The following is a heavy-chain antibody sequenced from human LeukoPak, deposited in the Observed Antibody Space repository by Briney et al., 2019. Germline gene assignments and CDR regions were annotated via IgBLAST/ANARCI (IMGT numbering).Heavy chain of an antibody. J-gene: IGHJ4*02. CDR3: AAPPRDGYNYQCY. Sequence: SGGSLRLSCAASGFTFGNYAMGWVRQAPGKGLEWVTAISDTGGSTYYADSVQGRFTISRDNSKNTLYLQMNSLRAEDTAVYYCAAPPRDGYNYQCYWGQGTLVTVSS. CDR1: GFTFGNYA. D-gene: IGHD5-24*01. CDR2: ISDTGGST. V-gene: IGHV3-23*01.